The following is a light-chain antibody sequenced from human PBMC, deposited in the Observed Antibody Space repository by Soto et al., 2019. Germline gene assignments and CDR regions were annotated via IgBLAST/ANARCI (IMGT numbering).Light chain of an antibody. CDR3: QHYNSYPPWT. J-gene: IGKJ1*01. CDR2: KAS. Sequence: DIQMTQSPSTLSASVGDRVTITCRASQSINSWLAWYQQEPGKAPKLLIYKASSLESGVPSRFSGSGSGTEFTLTISSLQPDDFATYYRQHYNSYPPWTFGQGTKVEIK. CDR1: QSINSW. V-gene: IGKV1-5*03.